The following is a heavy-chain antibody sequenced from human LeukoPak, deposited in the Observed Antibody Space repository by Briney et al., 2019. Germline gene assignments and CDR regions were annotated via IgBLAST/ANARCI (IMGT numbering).Heavy chain of an antibody. Sequence: PGGSLRLSCAAFGFTFSSYSMNWVRQAPGKGLEWVSSISSSSSYIYYADSVKGRFTISRDNAKNSLYLQMNSLRAEDTAVYYCARDQNNWNEKDYWGQGTLVTVSS. D-gene: IGHD1-1*01. V-gene: IGHV3-21*01. CDR2: ISSSSSYI. CDR1: GFTFSSYS. J-gene: IGHJ4*02. CDR3: ARDQNNWNEKDY.